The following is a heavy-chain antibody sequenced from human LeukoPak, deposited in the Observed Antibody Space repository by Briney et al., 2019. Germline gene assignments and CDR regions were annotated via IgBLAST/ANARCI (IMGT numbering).Heavy chain of an antibody. CDR2: ISGRGDST. CDR3: VKVVEGAAAWDDYYFYYMDV. D-gene: IGHD2-2*01. Sequence: GGSLRLSCAASGFTFNRHAMGWVRQAPAKGLEWVSTISGRGDSTYYADSVKGRFTISRVNSKNTVYLQMNSLTGADTAEYYCVKVVEGAAAWDDYYFYYMDVWGKGTTVIVSS. CDR1: GFTFNRHA. V-gene: IGHV3-23*01. J-gene: IGHJ6*03.